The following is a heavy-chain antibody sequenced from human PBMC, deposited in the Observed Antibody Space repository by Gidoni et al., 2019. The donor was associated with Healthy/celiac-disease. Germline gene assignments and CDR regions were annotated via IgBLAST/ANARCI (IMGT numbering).Heavy chain of an antibody. CDR1: GFTFNDYY. Sequence: QVQLVESGGGWVKPGGSLRLSCAASGFTFNDYYMNWIRQAPGKGLEWFSYISSGGYTVFYTDSVSGRFTISRDNSKNSLYLQMNSLRAEDTAVYYCTAGQSVRVTEYFDSWGQGTLVTVSS. CDR3: TAGQSVRVTEYFDS. D-gene: IGHD4-4*01. CDR2: ISSGGYTV. V-gene: IGHV3-11*01. J-gene: IGHJ4*02.